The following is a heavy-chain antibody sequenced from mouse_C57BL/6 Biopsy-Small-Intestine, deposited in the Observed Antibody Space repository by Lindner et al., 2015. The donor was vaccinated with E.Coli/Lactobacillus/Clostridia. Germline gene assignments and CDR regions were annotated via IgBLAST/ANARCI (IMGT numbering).Heavy chain of an antibody. CDR3: TRRGGYSYAMDY. V-gene: IGHV1-19*01. CDR1: GYTFTDQY. Sequence: VQLQESGPVLVKPGASVKMSCKASGYTFTDQYMNWVKQSHGESLEWIGVINPYNGDTSYNQKFKGKATLTVDKSSSTAYMELNSLTSEDSVVYYCTRRGGYSYAMDYWGQGTSVTVSS. J-gene: IGHJ4*01. CDR2: INPYNGDT. D-gene: IGHD2-3*01.